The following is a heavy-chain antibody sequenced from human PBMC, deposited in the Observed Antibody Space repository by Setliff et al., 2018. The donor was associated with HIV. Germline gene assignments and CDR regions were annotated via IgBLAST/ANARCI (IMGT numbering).Heavy chain of an antibody. CDR3: ARRITMVRGVIGYFDY. D-gene: IGHD3-10*01. V-gene: IGHV4-59*11. J-gene: IGHJ4*02. CDR2: IYYNGNT. Sequence: SETLSLTCTVSGGSITSHYWSWIRQPPGKGLEWIGYIYYNGNTNYNPSLKSRVTISVDKSKNQFSLKLSSVTAADTAVYYCARRITMVRGVIGYFDYWGQGTLVTVSS. CDR1: GGSITSHY.